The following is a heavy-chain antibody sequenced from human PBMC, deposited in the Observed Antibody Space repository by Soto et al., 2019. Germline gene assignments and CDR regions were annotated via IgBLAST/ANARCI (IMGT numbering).Heavy chain of an antibody. Sequence: ASVKVSCKASGYTFTSYGISWVRQAPGQGLEWMGWISAYNGNTNYAQKLQGRVTMTTDTSTSTAYMELRSLRSDDTAVYYCARTRSDGSGSYYSHFDVWGQGALVTVSS. D-gene: IGHD3-10*01. CDR3: ARTRSDGSGSYYSHFDV. CDR1: GYTFTSYG. V-gene: IGHV1-18*01. CDR2: ISAYNGNT. J-gene: IGHJ4*02.